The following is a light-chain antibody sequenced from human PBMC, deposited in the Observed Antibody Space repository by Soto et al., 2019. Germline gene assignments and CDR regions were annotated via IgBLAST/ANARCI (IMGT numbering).Light chain of an antibody. CDR3: QQYGGSPQT. CDR2: GSS. J-gene: IGKJ1*01. V-gene: IGKV3-20*01. CDR1: QSVSKH. Sequence: EIVLTQSPGNLSLSPGEGATLSCRASQSVSKHLAWYQQKPGHAPRLLIYGSSSRATGIPDSFSGSGSGTAFTLTISRLEPEDFAVYYCQQYGGSPQTFGQGTKVEIK.